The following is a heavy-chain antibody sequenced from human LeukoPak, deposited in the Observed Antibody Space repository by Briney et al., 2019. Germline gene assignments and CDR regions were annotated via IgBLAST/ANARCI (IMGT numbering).Heavy chain of an antibody. CDR3: ARDGGATTPPDY. J-gene: IGHJ4*02. V-gene: IGHV1-46*01. CDR2: INPTSGDT. D-gene: IGHD1-26*01. Sequence: ASVKVSCKASGYKFTSYCIHWVRQAPGQGLEWIGIINPTSGDTVFAQKFQGRVTMTRDTSTSTVYMELSSLRSDDTAMYYCARDGGATTPPDYWGQGTLVTVSS. CDR1: GYKFTSYC.